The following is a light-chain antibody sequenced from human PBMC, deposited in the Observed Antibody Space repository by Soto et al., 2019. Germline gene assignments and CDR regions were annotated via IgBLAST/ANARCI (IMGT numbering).Light chain of an antibody. J-gene: IGKJ2*01. V-gene: IGKV1-6*01. CDR3: IQDYNXPFT. CDR1: QGIRND. CDR2: GAS. Sequence: AIQMTQSPSSLSASVGYRFTITCRASQGIRNDLGWYQQKPGKPPKPLIYGASTLQSGVPSSFSGSRYGTHFTLTISSLQPEDFATYYSIQDYNXPFTCGQGTKV.